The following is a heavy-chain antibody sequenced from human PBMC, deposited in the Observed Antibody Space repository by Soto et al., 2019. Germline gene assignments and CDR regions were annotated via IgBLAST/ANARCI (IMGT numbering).Heavy chain of an antibody. J-gene: IGHJ4*02. CDR2: IIPMLGMS. CDR3: ATNYGSGSTHFDD. V-gene: IGHV1-69*02. Sequence: QVQLVQSGAEVKKPGSPVRVSCTASGDTFNFYTISWVRQVPGQGPEWMGRIIPMLGMSNYAQKFQGRVTXXXDXSTSTVYMNLSGLTSEDTAVYYCATNYGSGSTHFDDWGQGTLVTVSS. CDR1: GDTFNFYT. D-gene: IGHD3-10*01.